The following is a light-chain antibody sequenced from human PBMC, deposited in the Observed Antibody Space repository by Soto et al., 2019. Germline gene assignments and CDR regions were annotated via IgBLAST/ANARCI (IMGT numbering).Light chain of an antibody. V-gene: IGKV1-27*01. CDR2: AAS. J-gene: IGKJ3*01. CDR3: QKYSSVPV. CDR1: QGIRNF. Sequence: EIQMTQSPTSLSASVGDRVTITCRASQGIRNFVAWYQQKPGKAPNLLIYAASTLQSGVPSRFSGSGSGTDFTLTISSLQPEDVATYSCQKYSSVPVFGPGTKVEIK.